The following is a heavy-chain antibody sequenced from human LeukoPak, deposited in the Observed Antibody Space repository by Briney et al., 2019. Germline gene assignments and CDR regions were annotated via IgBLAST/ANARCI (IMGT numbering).Heavy chain of an antibody. Sequence: GGSLTLSRAASGFNFSSYEMNWVPQAPGKGLEWVSYISSSISTIYYADAVKGRFTISRDNAKNSLYLQMNSLRSDDTSVYYCARSRGRYYFDYWGQGTLVTVSS. CDR1: GFNFSSYE. CDR2: ISSSISTI. J-gene: IGHJ4*02. V-gene: IGHV3-48*01. CDR3: ARSRGRYYFDY.